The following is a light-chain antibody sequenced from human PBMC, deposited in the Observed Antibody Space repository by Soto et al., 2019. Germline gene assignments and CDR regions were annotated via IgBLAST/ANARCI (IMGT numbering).Light chain of an antibody. CDR2: DAS. CDR3: QQRSNWLWT. J-gene: IGKJ1*01. CDR1: QSVGIK. Sequence: EVLMTQSPATLSVSPGERATLSCRASQSVGIKLALYQQKPGQAPRLLIYDASNRATGIPARFSGSGSGTDFTLTISSLEPEDFAVYYCQQRSNWLWTFGQGTKVDI. V-gene: IGKV3-11*01.